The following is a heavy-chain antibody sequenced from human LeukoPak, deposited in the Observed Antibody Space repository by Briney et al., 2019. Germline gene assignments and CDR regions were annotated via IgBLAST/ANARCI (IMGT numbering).Heavy chain of an antibody. CDR2: IILIFGTA. J-gene: IGHJ6*02. Sequence: SVKVSCKASGGTFSSYAISWVRQAPGQGLEWMGGIILIFGTANYAQKFQGRVTMTRDTSTSTVYMELSSLRSEDTAVYYCARDLDYGDYGHYYYGMDVWGQGTTVTVSS. CDR3: ARDLDYGDYGHYYYGMDV. V-gene: IGHV1-69*05. D-gene: IGHD4-17*01. CDR1: GGTFSSYA.